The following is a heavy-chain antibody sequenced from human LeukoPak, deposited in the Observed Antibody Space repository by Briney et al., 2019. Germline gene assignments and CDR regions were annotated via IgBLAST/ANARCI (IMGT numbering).Heavy chain of an antibody. D-gene: IGHD6-13*01. Sequence: PGGSLRLSCAVSDFPFSIYSMTWVRQAPGRGLEWVSGLSDTGRSTYYADSVKGRFTISRDNAKNTLYLQMNSLRAEDTAVYYCASASSHRIAAGGDYWGQGTLVTVSS. J-gene: IGHJ4*02. CDR1: DFPFSIYS. CDR2: LSDTGRST. CDR3: ASASSHRIAAGGDY. V-gene: IGHV3-23*01.